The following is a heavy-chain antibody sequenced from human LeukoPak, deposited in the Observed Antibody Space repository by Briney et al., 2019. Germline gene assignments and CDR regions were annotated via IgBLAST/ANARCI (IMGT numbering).Heavy chain of an antibody. CDR3: AGVLVGAIGNYFDY. CDR2: INPSGGST. V-gene: IGHV1-46*01. D-gene: IGHD1-26*01. CDR1: GYSFTKHY. Sequence: ASVKVSCKASGYSFTKHYMHWVRQAPGQGLEWMGMINPSGGSTNYAQKFQGRVTMTRDTSTSTVYLELSSLRSEDTAVYYCAGVLVGAIGNYFDYWGQGTLVTVSS. J-gene: IGHJ4*02.